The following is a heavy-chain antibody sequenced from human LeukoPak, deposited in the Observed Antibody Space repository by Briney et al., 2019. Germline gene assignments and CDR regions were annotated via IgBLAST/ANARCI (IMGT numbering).Heavy chain of an antibody. J-gene: IGHJ4*02. CDR1: GFTFSSYA. D-gene: IGHD3-10*01. V-gene: IGHV3-30-3*01. CDR2: ISYDGSNK. CDR3: ATLGLYYYGSGSFGY. Sequence: GGSLRLSCAASGFTFSSYAMRWVRQAPGKGLEWVAVISYDGSNKYYADSVKGRFTISRDNSKNTLYLRMNSLRAEDTAVYYCATLGLYYYGSGSFGYWGQGTLVTVSS.